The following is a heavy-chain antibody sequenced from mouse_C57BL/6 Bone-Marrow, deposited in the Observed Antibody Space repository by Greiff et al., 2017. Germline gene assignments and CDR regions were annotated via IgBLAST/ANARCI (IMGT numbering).Heavy chain of an antibody. Sequence: LQESGAELVRPGTSVKMSCKASGYTFTNYWIGWAKQRPGHGLEWIGDIYPGGGYTNYNEKFKGKATLTADKSSSTAYMQFSSLTSEDSAIYYCARSGDYDGVYFDYWGQGTTLTVSS. CDR2: IYPGGGYT. V-gene: IGHV1-63*01. CDR1: GYTFTNYW. J-gene: IGHJ2*01. D-gene: IGHD2-4*01. CDR3: ARSGDYDGVYFDY.